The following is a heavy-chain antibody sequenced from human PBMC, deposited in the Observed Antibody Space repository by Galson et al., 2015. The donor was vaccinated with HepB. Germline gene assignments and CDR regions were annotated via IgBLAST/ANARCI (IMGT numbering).Heavy chain of an antibody. D-gene: IGHD3-10*01. CDR1: GFAFRDYA. V-gene: IGHV3-9*01. Sequence: FLRLACAASGFAFRDYAMHGGGHAPGKGLGGVSRITWKGGSVAYADCVQARFTISRDNAKDSLYMHMDSLRAEDTAFYYCAKDLYRYYGSGSHFQYGGQGILVTVSS. J-gene: IGHJ1*01. CDR3: AKDLYRYYGSGSHFQY. CDR2: ITWKGGSV.